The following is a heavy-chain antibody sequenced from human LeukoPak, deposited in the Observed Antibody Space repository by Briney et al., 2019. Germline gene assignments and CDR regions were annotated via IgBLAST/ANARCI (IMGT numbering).Heavy chain of an antibody. V-gene: IGHV3-23*01. Sequence: QPGGSLRLSCAASGFTFSNYGMSWVRQAPGKGLEWVSAISDSGAGTYYADSVKGRFTISRDNAKNSLYLQMHSLRAEDTAVYYCARAPLEWLLSSFGEYFQHWGQGTLVTVSS. D-gene: IGHD3-3*01. J-gene: IGHJ1*01. CDR1: GFTFSNYG. CDR2: ISDSGAGT. CDR3: ARAPLEWLLSSFGEYFQH.